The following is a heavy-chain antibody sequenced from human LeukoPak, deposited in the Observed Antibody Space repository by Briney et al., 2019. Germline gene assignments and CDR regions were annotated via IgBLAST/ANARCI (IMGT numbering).Heavy chain of an antibody. V-gene: IGHV3-15*01. J-gene: IGHJ3*02. CDR1: GFTFTNAW. D-gene: IGHD3-10*01. CDR2: SKSITRGGTT. Sequence: GGSLRLSCAASGFTFTNAWMSWVRQAPGKGLEWVGRSKSITRGGTTDYAAPVKGRFTISRDDSKNTLYLQMNSLKTEDTAVYYCTTGAGGSDDAFDIWGQGTMVTVS. CDR3: TTGAGGSDDAFDI.